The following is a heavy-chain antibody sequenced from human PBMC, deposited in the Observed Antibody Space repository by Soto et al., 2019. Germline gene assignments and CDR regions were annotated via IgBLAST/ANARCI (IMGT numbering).Heavy chain of an antibody. D-gene: IGHD6-19*01. V-gene: IGHV3-30*03. CDR1: GLMFTNHA. Sequence: QEELVQSGGGVVQPGRSLTLSCVGSGLMFTNHAMHWVRQAPGKGLEWLSVITYDGRRQVYADSVKSRFTISRDNSKKTVYLEASSLTQADTAVYYCVRGGGQWLEVDLWCQGTLISVSS. CDR3: VRGGGQWLEVDL. J-gene: IGHJ5*02. CDR2: ITYDGRRQ.